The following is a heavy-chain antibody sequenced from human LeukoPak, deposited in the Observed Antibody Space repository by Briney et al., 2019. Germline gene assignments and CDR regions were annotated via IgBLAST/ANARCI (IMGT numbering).Heavy chain of an antibody. D-gene: IGHD3-22*01. Sequence: PSETLSLTCTVSGGSISSSSYYWGWIRQPPGKGLEWIGTIYYSGSTYYNPSLKSRVTISVDTPKNQFSLKLSSVTAADTAVYYCARRDYYDSSGYFGYWGQGTLVTVFS. CDR1: GGSISSSSYY. J-gene: IGHJ4*02. CDR3: ARRDYYDSSGYFGY. V-gene: IGHV4-39*01. CDR2: IYYSGST.